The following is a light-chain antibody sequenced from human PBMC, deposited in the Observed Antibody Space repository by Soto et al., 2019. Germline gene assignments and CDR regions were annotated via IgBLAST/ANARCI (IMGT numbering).Light chain of an antibody. Sequence: EIVLTQSPGTLSLSPGERATLSCRASQSLTSNYLAWYQQKPGQAPRLLISGTSNRATGIPDRFSGSGSGRDFTLTICRLEPVVLSVYYCQQYFDFVFTFGPGTKVDIK. CDR3: QQYFDFVFT. CDR1: QSLTSNY. J-gene: IGKJ3*01. CDR2: GTS. V-gene: IGKV3-20*01.